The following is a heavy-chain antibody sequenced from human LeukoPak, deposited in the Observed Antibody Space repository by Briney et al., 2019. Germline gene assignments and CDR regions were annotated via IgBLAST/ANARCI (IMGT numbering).Heavy chain of an antibody. D-gene: IGHD1-14*01. Sequence: SQTLSLTCTVSGGSNSRGGYYWSWIRQPPGKGLEWIGFIYYTGSTNYNPSLKSRVTISVDTSKNQFSLKLSSVTAADTAVYYCAGMRITTPTVRTLDYWGQGTLVTVSS. CDR3: AGMRITTPTVRTLDY. CDR1: GGSNSRGGYY. CDR2: IYYTGST. V-gene: IGHV4-61*08. J-gene: IGHJ4*02.